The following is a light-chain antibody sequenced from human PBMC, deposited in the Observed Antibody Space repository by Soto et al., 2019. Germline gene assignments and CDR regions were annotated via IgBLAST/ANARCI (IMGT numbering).Light chain of an antibody. Sequence: EIVLTQSPGTLSLSPGERATLSCRASQSVSNNYLAWYQQKPGQAPRLLIYGASIRATGIPDRFSGSGSGTDFTLTISSLEPEDFAVYYCQQYDRSSWTFGQGTKVDIK. V-gene: IGKV3-20*01. J-gene: IGKJ1*01. CDR3: QQYDRSSWT. CDR1: QSVSNNY. CDR2: GAS.